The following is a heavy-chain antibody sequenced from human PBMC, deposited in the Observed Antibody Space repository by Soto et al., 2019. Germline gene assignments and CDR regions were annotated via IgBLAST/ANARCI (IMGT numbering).Heavy chain of an antibody. V-gene: IGHV6-1*01. Sequence: SQTLSLTCAISGDSVSSNSAAWNWIRQSPSRGLEWLGRTYYRSKWYNDYAVSVQSRITINPDTSKNKFSLQLNSVTPEDTAVYYCAREEFIAAAGRGGGRRDYYYYGLDVWGQGTTVTVSS. D-gene: IGHD6-13*01. CDR2: TYYRSKWYN. CDR3: AREEFIAAAGRGGGRRDYYYYGLDV. CDR1: GDSVSSNSAA. J-gene: IGHJ6*02.